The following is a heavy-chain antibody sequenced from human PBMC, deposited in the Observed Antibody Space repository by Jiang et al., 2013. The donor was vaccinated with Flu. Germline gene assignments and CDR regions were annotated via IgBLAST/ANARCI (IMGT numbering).Heavy chain of an antibody. J-gene: IGHJ4*02. CDR3: ARVGGGSGWG. D-gene: IGHD6-19*01. CDR1: GGSVSSGSYY. Sequence: GPGLVKPSETLSLTCTVSGGSVSSGSYYWSWIRQPPGKGLEWIGYISYSGSTSYNPSLKSRVTISVDTSKNQFSLKLSSVTAADTAVYYCARVGGGSGWGWGQGTLVTVSS. CDR2: ISYSGST. V-gene: IGHV4-61*01.